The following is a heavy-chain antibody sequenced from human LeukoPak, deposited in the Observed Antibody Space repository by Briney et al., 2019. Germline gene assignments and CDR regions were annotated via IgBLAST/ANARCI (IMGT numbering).Heavy chain of an antibody. CDR3: AKHSRGYYDSSADAFDI. J-gene: IGHJ3*02. V-gene: IGHV3-9*01. CDR1: GFSFSNYA. CDR2: ISWNSGSI. D-gene: IGHD3-22*01. Sequence: GGSLRLSCVSSGFSFSNYAMSWVRQAPGKGLEWVSGISWNSGSIGYADSVKGRFTISRDNAKNSLYLQMNSLRAEDTALYYCAKHSRGYYDSSADAFDIWGQGTMVTVSS.